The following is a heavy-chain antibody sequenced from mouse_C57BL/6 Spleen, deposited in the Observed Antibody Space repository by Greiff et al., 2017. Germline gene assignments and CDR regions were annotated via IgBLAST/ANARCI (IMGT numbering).Heavy chain of an antibody. J-gene: IGHJ4*01. CDR1: GFTFSDYG. V-gene: IGHV5-17*01. Sequence: DVQLVESGGGLVKPGGSPKLSCAASGFTFSDYGMHWVRQAPEKGLEWVAYISSGSSTIYYADTVKGRFTISRDNAKNTLFLQMTSLRSVDTAMYYCARPGYYGSSYYYAMDYWGQGTSVTVSS. D-gene: IGHD1-1*01. CDR3: ARPGYYGSSYYYAMDY. CDR2: ISSGSSTI.